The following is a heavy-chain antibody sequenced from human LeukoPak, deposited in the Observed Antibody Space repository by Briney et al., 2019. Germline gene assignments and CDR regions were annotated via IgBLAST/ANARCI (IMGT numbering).Heavy chain of an antibody. V-gene: IGHV3-7*01. Sequence: GGSLRLSCAASGFTFSSYWMSWVRQAPGKGLEWVANIKQDGSEKYYVDSVKGRLTISRDNAKNSLYLQMNSLRAEDTAVYYCARGTPYSYGRGYYFDYWGQGTLVTVSS. CDR3: ARGTPYSYGRGYYFDY. CDR2: IKQDGSEK. J-gene: IGHJ4*02. CDR1: GFTFSSYW. D-gene: IGHD5-18*01.